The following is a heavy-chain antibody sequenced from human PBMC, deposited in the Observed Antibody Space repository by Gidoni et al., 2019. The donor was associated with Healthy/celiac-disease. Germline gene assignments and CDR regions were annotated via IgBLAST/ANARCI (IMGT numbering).Heavy chain of an antibody. J-gene: IGHJ2*01. V-gene: IGHV3-21*01. Sequence: EVKQVGSGGGRVKTGGSLRLACAASGLPFCSYSMNWVRQAPGKGLEWVSSIVSSGSTIYYACSVKGRFTISRDNAKNSLYLQMISLSAEDTAVYYCASEGFSCWYFDLWGRGTLVTVSS. D-gene: IGHD3-10*01. CDR1: GLPFCSYS. CDR2: IVSSGSTI. CDR3: ASEGFSCWYFDL.